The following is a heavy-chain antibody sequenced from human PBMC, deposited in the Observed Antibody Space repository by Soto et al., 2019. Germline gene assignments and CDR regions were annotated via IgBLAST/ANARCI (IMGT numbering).Heavy chain of an antibody. V-gene: IGHV4-38-2*01. Sequence: LSETLSLTCAVSGYSISSGYYWGWIRQPPGKGLEWIGSIYHSGSTYYNPSLKSRVTISVDTSKNQFSLKLSSVTAADTAVYYCARVDDYVWGSYRPSFDYWGQGTLVTVSS. CDR2: IYHSGST. J-gene: IGHJ4*02. CDR3: ARVDDYVWGSYRPSFDY. D-gene: IGHD3-16*02. CDR1: GYSISSGYY.